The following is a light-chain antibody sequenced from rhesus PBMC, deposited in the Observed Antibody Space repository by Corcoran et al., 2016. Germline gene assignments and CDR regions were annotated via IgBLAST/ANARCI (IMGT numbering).Light chain of an antibody. V-gene: IGKV1-21*01. CDR3: QQYNSAPCT. CDR2: KAS. Sequence: DIQMTQSPSSLSASVGDTVTITCRASQGISSWVAWYQQKPGKAPKLLISKASSLQSGVPSRVSGRGSGTDFTLTISSLQPESFATSYCQQYNSAPCTFGQGPKVEI. CDR1: QGISSW. J-gene: IGKJ1*01.